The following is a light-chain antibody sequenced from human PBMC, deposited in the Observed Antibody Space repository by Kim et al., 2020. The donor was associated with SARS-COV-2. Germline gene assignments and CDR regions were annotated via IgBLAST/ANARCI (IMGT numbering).Light chain of an antibody. J-gene: IGKJ2*01. CDR2: AAS. CDR3: QQSYSTPRT. V-gene: IGKV1-39*01. Sequence: SASVRDRVTITCRASQSVSSSLNWYQHKPGKAPKLLIYAASSLQSGVPSRFSGSGSVTDFTLAISSLQPEDFATYYCQQSYSTPRTFGQGTKLEI. CDR1: QSVSSS.